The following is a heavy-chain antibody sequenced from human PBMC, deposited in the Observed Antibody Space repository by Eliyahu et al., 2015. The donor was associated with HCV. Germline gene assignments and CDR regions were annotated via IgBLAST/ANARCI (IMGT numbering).Heavy chain of an antibody. CDR2: IYWDDDK. CDR1: GFSLSTSGAG. J-gene: IGHJ4*02. V-gene: IGHV2-5*02. Sequence: QITLKESGPTLVKPTQTLTLTCTFSGFSLSTSGAGVGWXXQPPGKALEWLALIYWDDDKRYSPSLKSRLTITKDTSKNQVVLTMTNMDPVDTATYYRAHRRYYDTGAYRTFDYWGQGTLVTVSS. D-gene: IGHD3-16*01. CDR3: AHRRYYDTGAYRTFDY.